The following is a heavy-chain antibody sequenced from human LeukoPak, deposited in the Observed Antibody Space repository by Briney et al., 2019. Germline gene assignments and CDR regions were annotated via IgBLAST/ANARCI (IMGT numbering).Heavy chain of an antibody. V-gene: IGHV1-24*01. CDR3: ATGLAYCGGDCYSFDY. Sequence: ASVKVSCKVSGYTLTELSMHWVRQAPGKGLEWMGGFDPEDGETIYAQKFQGRVTMTEDTSTDTAYVELSSLRSEDTAVYYCATGLAYCGGDCYSFDYWGQGTLVTVSS. CDR2: FDPEDGET. CDR1: GYTLTELS. D-gene: IGHD2-21*02. J-gene: IGHJ4*02.